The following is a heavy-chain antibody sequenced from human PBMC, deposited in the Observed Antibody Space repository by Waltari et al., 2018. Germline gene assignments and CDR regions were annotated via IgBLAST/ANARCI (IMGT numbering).Heavy chain of an antibody. Sequence: EVQLVESGGGLIQPGGSLRLSCAASGLIVTSHTMTWVRQAPGKGLEWVSLIYSGGDAYYTDSVMCRFTISRDISRNILYLQMNSLRVEDTAVYFCARRSGSFLDHWGQGTLVTVSS. CDR2: IYSGGDA. CDR1: GLIVTSHT. D-gene: IGHD1-26*01. V-gene: IGHV3-53*01. J-gene: IGHJ4*02. CDR3: ARRSGSFLDH.